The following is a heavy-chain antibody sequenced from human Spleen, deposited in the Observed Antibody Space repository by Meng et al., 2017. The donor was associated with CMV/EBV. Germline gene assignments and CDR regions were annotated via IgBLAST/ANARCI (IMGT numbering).Heavy chain of an antibody. CDR3: VRMRGSGSEDY. CDR1: GGSIKSPNYY. J-gene: IGHJ4*02. Sequence: LTCTVSGGSIKSPNYYWSWNRQRPGKGLEWLGYIYYAGTYYNPSLTSRIVISLDSSNNRYSLTLRSVTAADTALYYCVRMRGSGSEDYWGPGTLVTVSS. D-gene: IGHD3-10*01. V-gene: IGHV4-31*03. CDR2: IYYAGT.